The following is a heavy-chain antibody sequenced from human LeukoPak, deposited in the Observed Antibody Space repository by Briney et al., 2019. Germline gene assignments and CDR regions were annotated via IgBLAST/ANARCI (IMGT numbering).Heavy chain of an antibody. Sequence: ASVKVSCKASRYTFTSYYMRWVRQAPAQGLEWMGIINPSGGSTSYAQKFQGRVTMTRDTSTSTVYMELCSLRSEDTPVYYCASTTVTTFDYWGQGTLVTVSS. V-gene: IGHV1-46*01. CDR1: RYTFTSYY. J-gene: IGHJ4*02. CDR3: ASTTVTTFDY. D-gene: IGHD4-17*01. CDR2: INPSGGST.